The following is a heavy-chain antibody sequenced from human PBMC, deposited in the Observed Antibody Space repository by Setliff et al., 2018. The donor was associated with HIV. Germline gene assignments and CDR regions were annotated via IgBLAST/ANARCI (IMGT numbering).Heavy chain of an antibody. V-gene: IGHV3-21*01. D-gene: IGHD3-3*01. CDR2: ISIGSGGAI. CDR1: GFTFRNYK. Sequence: GGSLRLSCAASGFTFRNYKFNWVRQAPGRGLEWVSSISIGSGGAIDYADSVHGRFTISRDNSKNSLYLQMNGLRVEDTGVYYCARDNLYYNLYDGSPVYGMDVWGQGTTVTVSS. CDR3: ARDNLYYNLYDGSPVYGMDV. J-gene: IGHJ6*02.